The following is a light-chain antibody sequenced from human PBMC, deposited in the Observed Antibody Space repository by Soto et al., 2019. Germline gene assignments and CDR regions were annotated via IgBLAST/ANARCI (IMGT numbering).Light chain of an antibody. CDR3: QQRSNWPT. CDR1: QSISTY. V-gene: IGKV3-11*01. CDR2: DAS. Sequence: PGQRATLSCRASQSISTYLAWYQVKPGQAPRLLFYDASKRATGIPVRFSGSGSGTDFTLTISSLEPEDFAVYYCQQRSNWPTFGQGTRLEIK. J-gene: IGKJ5*01.